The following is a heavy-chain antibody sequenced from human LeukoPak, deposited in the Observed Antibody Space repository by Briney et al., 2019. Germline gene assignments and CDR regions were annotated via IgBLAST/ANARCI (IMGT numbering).Heavy chain of an antibody. D-gene: IGHD3-22*01. Sequence: SETLSLTCAVYGGSFSGYYWSWIRQPPGKGLEWIGEINHSGSTNYNPSLKSRVTISVDSSKNQFSLKLSSVTAADTAVYHCARDHHRLYYCDSSGYFPPLDYWGQGTLVTVSS. V-gene: IGHV4-34*01. CDR2: INHSGST. CDR3: ARDHHRLYYCDSSGYFPPLDY. J-gene: IGHJ4*02. CDR1: GGSFSGYY.